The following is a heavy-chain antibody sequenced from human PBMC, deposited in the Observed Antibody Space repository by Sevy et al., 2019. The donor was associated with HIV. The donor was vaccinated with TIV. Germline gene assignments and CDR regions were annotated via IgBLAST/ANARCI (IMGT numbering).Heavy chain of an antibody. Sequence: GGYLRLSCAASGFTFSGSAMHWVRQASGKGLEWVGRIRSKANSYATAYAASVKGRFTISRDDSKNTAYLQMNSLKTEDTAVYYCTRKWNDFWRAYAFDIWGQGTLVTVSS. V-gene: IGHV3-73*01. CDR1: GFTFSGSA. CDR2: IRSKANSYAT. D-gene: IGHD3-3*01. J-gene: IGHJ3*02. CDR3: TRKWNDFWRAYAFDI.